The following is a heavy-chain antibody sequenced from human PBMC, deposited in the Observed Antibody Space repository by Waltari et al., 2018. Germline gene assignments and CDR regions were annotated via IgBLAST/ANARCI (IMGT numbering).Heavy chain of an antibody. D-gene: IGHD5-18*01. Sequence: EVQLVQSGAELKMPGESLKISCTGSGYSFTSYWIGWVRQMPGKGLEWMGIIYPGDSDTRYSPSVQGQVTISADKSISTAYLQWSSLKASDTAMYYCARVGYSYEYYFDYWGQGTLVTVSS. J-gene: IGHJ4*02. V-gene: IGHV5-51*01. CDR2: IYPGDSDT. CDR1: GYSFTSYW. CDR3: ARVGYSYEYYFDY.